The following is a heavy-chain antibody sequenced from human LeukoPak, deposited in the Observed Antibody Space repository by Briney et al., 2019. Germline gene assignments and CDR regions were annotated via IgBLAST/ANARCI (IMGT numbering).Heavy chain of an antibody. D-gene: IGHD6-6*01. CDR1: GFTFDDYA. Sequence: GRSLRLSCTASGFTFDDYAMHWVRQAPGKGLEWVSGISWNSGSIGYADSVKGRFTISRDNAQNSLYLQMNGLRAEDTALYYCAKGDAIAARLNYFDYWGQGTLVTVSS. CDR2: ISWNSGSI. V-gene: IGHV3-9*01. CDR3: AKGDAIAARLNYFDY. J-gene: IGHJ4*02.